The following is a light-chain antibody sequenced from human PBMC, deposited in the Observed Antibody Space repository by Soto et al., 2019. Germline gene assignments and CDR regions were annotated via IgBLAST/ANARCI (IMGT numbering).Light chain of an antibody. CDR3: HHYGSSPWT. Sequence: VLTHSPGTLSLSPWEIATLSCRASQSISSKLAWYQQKPGQAPRLLIYGASTRATGIPARFSGSGSGTDFTLTISRLEPADFAVYYCHHYGSSPWTFGQGTKVDIK. CDR1: QSISSK. J-gene: IGKJ1*01. CDR2: GAS. V-gene: IGKV3-20*01.